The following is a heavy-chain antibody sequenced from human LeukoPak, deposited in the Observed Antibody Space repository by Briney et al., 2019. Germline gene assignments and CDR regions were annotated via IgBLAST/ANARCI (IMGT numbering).Heavy chain of an antibody. J-gene: IGHJ4*02. Sequence: GGSLRLSCAASGFTVSSNYMSWVRQAPGKGLEWVSVIYSGGSTYYADSVKGRFTISTDNSRNTLYLQMNSLRAEDTAVYYCARDGYSSGYFDFWGQGTQVTVSS. D-gene: IGHD3-22*01. CDR3: ARDGYSSGYFDF. CDR2: IYSGGST. V-gene: IGHV3-53*01. CDR1: GFTVSSNY.